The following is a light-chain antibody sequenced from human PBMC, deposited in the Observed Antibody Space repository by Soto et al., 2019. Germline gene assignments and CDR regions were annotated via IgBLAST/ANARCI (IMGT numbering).Light chain of an antibody. V-gene: IGKV3-15*01. CDR2: GAS. J-gene: IGKJ1*01. Sequence: EIVMTHSPATLSVSPGERATLSCRASQSVSISLAWYQQKPGQAPRLLIYGASYRATGFPARFSGSGSGTEFTLTISSLQSEDFAVYYCQQYDNWPRTFGQGTKVEI. CDR3: QQYDNWPRT. CDR1: QSVSIS.